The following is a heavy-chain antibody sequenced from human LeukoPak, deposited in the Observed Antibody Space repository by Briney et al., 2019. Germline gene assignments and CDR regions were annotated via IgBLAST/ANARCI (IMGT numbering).Heavy chain of an antibody. Sequence: GGSLRLSCAASGFTFSSYNMNWVRQAPGKGLEWVSSITSGSSYIYYADSVKGRFNISRDNAKNSLYLQMNSLRAEDTAVYYCARDPYSGSYGNYYYYFMDVWGKGTTVTISS. CDR1: GFTFSSYN. CDR3: ARDPYSGSYGNYYYYFMDV. D-gene: IGHD1-26*01. J-gene: IGHJ6*03. V-gene: IGHV3-21*01. CDR2: ITSGSSYI.